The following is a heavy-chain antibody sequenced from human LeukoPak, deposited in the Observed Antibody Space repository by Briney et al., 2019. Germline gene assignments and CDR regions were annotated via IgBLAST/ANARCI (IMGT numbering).Heavy chain of an antibody. V-gene: IGHV3-30-3*01. D-gene: IGHD2-2*02. CDR2: ISYDGSNK. CDR3: ASPGGSTSCYIQGWCGENWFDP. J-gene: IGHJ5*02. Sequence: PGGSLRLSCAASGFTFSSYAMHWVRQAPGKGLEWVAVISYDGSNKYYADSVKGRFTISRDNSKNTLYLQMNSLRAEDTAVYYCASPGGSTSCYIQGWCGENWFDPWGQGTLVTVSS. CDR1: GFTFSSYA.